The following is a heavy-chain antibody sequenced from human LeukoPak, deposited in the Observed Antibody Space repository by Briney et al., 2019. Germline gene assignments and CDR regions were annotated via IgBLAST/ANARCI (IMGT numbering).Heavy chain of an antibody. Sequence: SETLSLTCTVSGDSISGNNWWTWVRQPPGKGLEWIGEISRSVSTNYNSSLKSRVTISLDKSNNHFSVTLTSVTAADTAVYYCASRSDFTGEPYWGQGTLVTVSS. V-gene: IGHV4-4*02. D-gene: IGHD1-14*01. CDR1: GDSISGNNW. CDR2: ISRSVST. J-gene: IGHJ4*02. CDR3: ASRSDFTGEPY.